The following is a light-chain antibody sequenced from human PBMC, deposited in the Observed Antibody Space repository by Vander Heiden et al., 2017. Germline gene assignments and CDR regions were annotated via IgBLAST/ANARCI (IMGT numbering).Light chain of an antibody. CDR1: QSISSW. V-gene: IGKV1-5*03. CDR2: KAS. J-gene: IGKJ1*01. CDR3: QQHNSYSPVT. Sequence: DIQMTQSPSTLSASVGDRVTITCRASQSISSWLAWYQQKPGKAPKLLIYKASSLESGVPSRFSGSGYGTEFTLTISSLQPDDFAAYYCQQHNSYSPVTFGQGTKVEIK.